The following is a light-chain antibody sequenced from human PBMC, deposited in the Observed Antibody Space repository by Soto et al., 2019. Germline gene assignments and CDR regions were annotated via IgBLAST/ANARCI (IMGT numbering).Light chain of an antibody. J-gene: IGKJ2*01. Sequence: ESALTPSSVTLSLSPRDRTTLPCRATHSASNNYFHWYQQKAGQSPRLLIYGVSSRAPDIPYRFSGSGYGTNFTLTISRLQPEDFVVYYCQQYSSLPHTFGQGTKLEVK. V-gene: IGKV3-20*01. CDR2: GVS. CDR1: HSASNNY. CDR3: QQYSSLPHT.